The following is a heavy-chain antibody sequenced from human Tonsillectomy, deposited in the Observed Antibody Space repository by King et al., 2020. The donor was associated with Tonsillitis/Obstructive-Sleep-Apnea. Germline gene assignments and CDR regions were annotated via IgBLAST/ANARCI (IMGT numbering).Heavy chain of an antibody. D-gene: IGHD5-18*01. Sequence: TLKESGPVLVKPTETLTLTCTVSGFSLSNARMGVSWLRQPPGKALAWLAHIFSNDEKSYSTSLKSSLTISKDTSKSHVVLIMTNMDPVDTATYYCARMLLGGYYYGAGQYYFDDWGQGTLVTVSS. CDR3: ARMLLGGYYYGAGQYYFDD. V-gene: IGHV2-26*01. CDR2: IFSNDEK. J-gene: IGHJ4*02. CDR1: GFSLSNARMG.